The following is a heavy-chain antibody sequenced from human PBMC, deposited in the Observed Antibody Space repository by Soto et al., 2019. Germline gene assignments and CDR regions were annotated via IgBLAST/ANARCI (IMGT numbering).Heavy chain of an antibody. CDR2: IDSSDSYT. CDR1: GYTFTSYC. CDR3: ASHGPGRPPPLYYCMDV. D-gene: IGHD6-25*01. J-gene: IGHJ6*02. Sequence: GESLKISRKGSGYTFTSYCISWVRQMPGKGLEWMGRIDSSDSYTNYSPSFQGHVSRSAVNSISTPYLQWSSLKASGTALYYCASHGPGRPPPLYYCMDVWGQGTTVTVSS. V-gene: IGHV5-10-1*01.